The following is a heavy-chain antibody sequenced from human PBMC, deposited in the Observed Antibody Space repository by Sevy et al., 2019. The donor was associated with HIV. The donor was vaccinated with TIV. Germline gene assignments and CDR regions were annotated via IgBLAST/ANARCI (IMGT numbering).Heavy chain of an antibody. Sequence: GPLRLSCAASGFTFINYGMYWVRQAPGKGLEWVAFVSSDESNKYYVESVKGRFTISRDNSKNTLYLQMNSLRPEDRAVYYCARDAQRLPLGELSRIPSARGGMDVWGQGTAVTVSS. D-gene: IGHD3-16*02. CDR1: GFTFINYG. J-gene: IGHJ6*02. CDR2: VSSDESNK. CDR3: ARDAQRLPLGELSRIPSARGGMDV. V-gene: IGHV3-33*07.